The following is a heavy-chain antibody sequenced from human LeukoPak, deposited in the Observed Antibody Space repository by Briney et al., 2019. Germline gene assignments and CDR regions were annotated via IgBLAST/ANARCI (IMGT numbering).Heavy chain of an antibody. CDR3: ARGVGYCSGGSCYSGGNFDY. Sequence: SQTLSLTCTDSGGSISSGGYYWSWIRQHPGKGLEWIGYIYYSGSTYYNPSLKSRVTISVDTSKNQFSLKLSSVTAADTAVYYCARGVGYCSGGSCYSGGNFDYWGQGTLVTVSS. CDR2: IYYSGST. D-gene: IGHD2-15*01. CDR1: GGSISSGGYY. J-gene: IGHJ4*02. V-gene: IGHV4-31*03.